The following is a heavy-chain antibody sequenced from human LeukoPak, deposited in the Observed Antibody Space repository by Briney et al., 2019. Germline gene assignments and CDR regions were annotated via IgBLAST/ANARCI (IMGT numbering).Heavy chain of an antibody. Sequence: ASVKVSCKASGYTFTSYGISWVRQAPGQGLEWMGWINPNSGGTNYAQKFQGRVTMTRDTSISTAYMELSRLRSDDTAVYYCAREAARSRGARIDYWGQGTLVTVSS. V-gene: IGHV1-2*02. D-gene: IGHD6-6*01. CDR3: AREAARSRGARIDY. CDR2: INPNSGGT. CDR1: GYTFTSYG. J-gene: IGHJ4*02.